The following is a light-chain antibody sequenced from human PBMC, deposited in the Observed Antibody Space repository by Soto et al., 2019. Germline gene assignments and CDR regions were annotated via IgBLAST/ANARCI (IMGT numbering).Light chain of an antibody. CDR1: QGVSSN. Sequence: VVMTQSPATLSVSPGERATLSCRASQGVSSNLAWYQQKPGQAPRLLIYDASTRATGIPARFSGSGPGTEFTLTISRLEPEDFAVYYCQQYGSSGTFGQGTKVDIK. J-gene: IGKJ1*01. V-gene: IGKV3-15*01. CDR2: DAS. CDR3: QQYGSSGT.